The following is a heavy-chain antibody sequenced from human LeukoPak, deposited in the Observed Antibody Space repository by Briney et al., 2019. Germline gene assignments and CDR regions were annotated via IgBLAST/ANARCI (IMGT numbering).Heavy chain of an antibody. CDR3: ARGGKDIVVVPAATPSYYYYYMDV. J-gene: IGHJ6*03. V-gene: IGHV1-46*03. Sequence: GASVKVSCKASGYTFTSYYMHWVRQAPGRGLEWMGIINPSGGSTSYAQKFQGRVTMTRDTSTSTVYMELSSLRSEDTAVYYCARGGKDIVVVPAATPSYYYYYMDVWGKGTTVTVSS. CDR2: INPSGGST. D-gene: IGHD2-2*01. CDR1: GYTFTSYY.